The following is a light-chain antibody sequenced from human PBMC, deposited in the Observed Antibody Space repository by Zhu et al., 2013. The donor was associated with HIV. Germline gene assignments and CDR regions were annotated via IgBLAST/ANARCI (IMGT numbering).Light chain of an antibody. J-gene: IGKJ4*01. CDR2: GAS. CDR3: QRYDSSLT. CDR1: QSVSSN. V-gene: IGKV3-20*01. Sequence: EIVMTQSPATLSVSPGERATLSCRASQSVSSNLAWYQQKPGQAPRLLIYGASSRATDIPDRFSGSGSGTDFTLTISRLDPEDFAVYYCQRYDSSLTFGGGTKVEIK.